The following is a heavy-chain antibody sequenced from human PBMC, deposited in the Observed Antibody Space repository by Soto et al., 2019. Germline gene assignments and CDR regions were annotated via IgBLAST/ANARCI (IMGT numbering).Heavy chain of an antibody. V-gene: IGHV1-8*01. CDR3: ARALRYFDPVTPDY. D-gene: IGHD3-9*01. CDR2: MNPNSGNT. CDR1: GYTFTSYD. Sequence: SVKVSCKASGYTFTSYDINWVRQATGQGLVWMGWMNPNSGNTGYAQKFQGRVTMTRNTSISTAYMELSSLRSEDTAVYYCARALRYFDPVTPDYWGQGTLVTVSS. J-gene: IGHJ4*02.